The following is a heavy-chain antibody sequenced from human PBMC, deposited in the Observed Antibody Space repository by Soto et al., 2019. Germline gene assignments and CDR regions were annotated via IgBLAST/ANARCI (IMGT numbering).Heavy chain of an antibody. V-gene: IGHV3-53*01. J-gene: IGHJ4*02. CDR2: IYSGGST. CDR3: ARHYYSSSWYPPFDY. D-gene: IGHD6-13*01. Sequence: GGSLRLSCAASGFTVSSNYMSWVRQAPGKGLEWVSVIYSGGSTYYADSVKGRFTISRDNSKNTLYLQMNSLRAEDTAVYYCARHYYSSSWYPPFDYWGQGTLVTVSS. CDR1: GFTVSSNY.